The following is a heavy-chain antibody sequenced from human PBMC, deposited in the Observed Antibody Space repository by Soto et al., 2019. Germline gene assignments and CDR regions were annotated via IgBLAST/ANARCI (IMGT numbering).Heavy chain of an antibody. Sequence: SETLSLTCIFSGDSISDSSHYWGWIRQPPGKGLEWIANMYYSGSTYYSPSLKSRVTISVDTSKKQFSLKLSSVTAADTAVYYCARDLVAAEAAYYFDNWGQETLVTVSS. CDR3: ARDLVAAEAAYYFDN. J-gene: IGHJ4*02. D-gene: IGHD2-15*01. CDR1: GDSISDSSHY. V-gene: IGHV4-39*02. CDR2: MYYSGST.